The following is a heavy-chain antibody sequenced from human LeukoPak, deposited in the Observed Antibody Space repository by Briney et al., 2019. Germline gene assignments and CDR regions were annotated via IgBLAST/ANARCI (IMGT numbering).Heavy chain of an antibody. V-gene: IGHV3-23*01. CDR2: ISASGGST. CDR3: AKGFYDNSASGVFDI. Sequence: QPGGSLILSCAASGFTFSSFATSWVRQAPGKGLEWVSGISASGGSTYYADSVKGRFTISRDNSKNTLYLQMNSLRAEDTAVYYCAKGFYDNSASGVFDIWGQGTMVTVSS. D-gene: IGHD3-22*01. CDR1: GFTFSSFA. J-gene: IGHJ3*02.